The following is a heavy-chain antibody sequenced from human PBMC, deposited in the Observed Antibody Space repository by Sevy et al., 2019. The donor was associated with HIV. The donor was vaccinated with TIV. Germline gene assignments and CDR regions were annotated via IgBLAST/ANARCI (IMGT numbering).Heavy chain of an antibody. D-gene: IGHD1-26*01. CDR1: GGTFSSYA. Sequence: ASVKVSCKASGGTFSSYAISWVRQAPGQGLEWMGRIIPILGIANYAQKFQGRVTITADKSTSTAYMELSSLRSEDTAVYYCARGGAYSGSYDGDYWGQGTLVTVSS. CDR2: IIPILGIA. V-gene: IGHV1-69*04. CDR3: ARGGAYSGSYDGDY. J-gene: IGHJ4*02.